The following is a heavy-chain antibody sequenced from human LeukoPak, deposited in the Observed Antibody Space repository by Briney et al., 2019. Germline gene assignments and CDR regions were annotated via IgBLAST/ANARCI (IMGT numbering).Heavy chain of an antibody. Sequence: SETLSLTCTVSGGSISSYYWSWIRQPPGKGLEWIGYIYYSGSTNYNPSLKSRVTISVDTSKNQFSLKLSSVTAADTAVYYCARHPWSGLASTPFDPWGQGTLVTVSS. CDR2: IYYSGST. CDR3: ARHPWSGLASTPFDP. J-gene: IGHJ5*02. V-gene: IGHV4-59*08. CDR1: GGSISSYY. D-gene: IGHD3-3*01.